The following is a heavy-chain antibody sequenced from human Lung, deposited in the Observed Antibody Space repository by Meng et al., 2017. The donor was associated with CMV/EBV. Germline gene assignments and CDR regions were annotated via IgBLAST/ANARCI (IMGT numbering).Heavy chain of an antibody. J-gene: IGHJ4*02. Sequence: QGAGPGVGDATGAPLLTWAVSRGSIRSSNVWSWVLQPPGKVLEWIGEIYPSGSTNYNQSLKSRVTISVNKSKNQFYLKLRSVTAADTAVYYCASFPPPGKQWLVTDYWGQGTLVTVSS. CDR1: RGSIRSSNV. CDR2: IYPSGST. CDR3: ASFPPPGKQWLVTDY. D-gene: IGHD6-19*01. V-gene: IGHV4-4*02.